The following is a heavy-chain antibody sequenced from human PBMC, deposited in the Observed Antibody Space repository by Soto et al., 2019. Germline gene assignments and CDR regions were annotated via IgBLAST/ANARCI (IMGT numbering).Heavy chain of an antibody. CDR3: ARWRIQLWSQNYYYYGMDV. V-gene: IGHV6-1*01. D-gene: IGHD5-18*01. J-gene: IGHJ6*02. CDR1: GDSVSSNSAA. CDR2: TYYRSKWYN. Sequence: QSQTLSLTCAISGDSVSSNSAAWNWIRQSPSRGLEWLGRTYYRSKWYNDYAVSVKSRITINPDTSKNQFSLQLNSVTPEDTAVYYCARWRIQLWSQNYYYYGMDVWGQGTTVTVSS.